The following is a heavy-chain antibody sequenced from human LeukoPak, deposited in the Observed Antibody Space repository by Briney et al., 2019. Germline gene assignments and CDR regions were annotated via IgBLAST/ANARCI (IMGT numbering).Heavy chain of an antibody. CDR1: GGSIDSSTYF. D-gene: IGHD6-6*01. CDR3: ARDPTPIAARPFDY. V-gene: IGHV4-39*07. J-gene: IGHJ4*02. CDR2: IYYSGST. Sequence: SETLSLTCTVSGGSIDSSTYFWGWIRQPPGKGLEWIGSIYYSGSTSYNPSLKSRVTISVDTSKNQFSLKLSSVTAADTAVYYCARDPTPIAARPFDYWGQGTLVTASS.